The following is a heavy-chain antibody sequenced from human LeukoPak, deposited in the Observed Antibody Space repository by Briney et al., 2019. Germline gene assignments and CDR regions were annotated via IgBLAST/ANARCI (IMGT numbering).Heavy chain of an antibody. V-gene: IGHV3-30*18. CDR1: GFTFSSYG. Sequence: GGSLRLSCAASGFTFSSYGMHWVRQAPGKGLEWVAVISYDGSNKYYADSVKGRFTISRDNSKNTLYLQMNSLRAEDTAVYYCAKDRHGGGFDYWGQGTLVTVSS. D-gene: IGHD3-16*01. CDR3: AKDRHGGGFDY. CDR2: ISYDGSNK. J-gene: IGHJ4*02.